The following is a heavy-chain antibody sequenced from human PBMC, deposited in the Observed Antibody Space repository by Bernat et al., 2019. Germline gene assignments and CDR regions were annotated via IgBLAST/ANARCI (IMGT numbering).Heavy chain of an antibody. J-gene: IGHJ4*02. V-gene: IGHV3-23*01. Sequence: VQLLDSGGGLVQPGGSLRLSCAASGFTFSTYAMSWVRQAPGKGLEWVSAISSRGTNTYYADSVKGRFTISRDNSKNTLNLQMNTLRAEDTAVYYCATRGPTGSYFFDSWGQGTLVTVSS. CDR2: ISSRGTNT. CDR3: ATRGPTGSYFFDS. CDR1: GFTFSTYA. D-gene: IGHD3-10*01.